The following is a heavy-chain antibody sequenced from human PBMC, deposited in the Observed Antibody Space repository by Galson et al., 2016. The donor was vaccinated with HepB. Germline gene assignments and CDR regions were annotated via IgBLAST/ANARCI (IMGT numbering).Heavy chain of an antibody. CDR3: ARDPLIWGHWFDP. CDR2: INSDGSTT. CDR1: GFTFSSYW. J-gene: IGHJ5*02. D-gene: IGHD3-16*01. V-gene: IGHV3-74*01. Sequence: SLRLSCAASGFTFSSYWMHWVRQSPEEGLVWVSHINSDGSTTAYAASVKGRFTISRDNAKKTLYLQMNSLRVEDTAVYYCARDPLIWGHWFDPWGQGTLVTVSS.